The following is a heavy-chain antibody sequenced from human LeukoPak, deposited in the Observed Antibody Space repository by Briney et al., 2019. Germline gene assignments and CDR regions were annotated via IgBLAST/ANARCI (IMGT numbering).Heavy chain of an antibody. CDR1: GYTFNRKY. J-gene: IGHJ4*02. CDR2: ISPSGGST. Sequence: GSVKVFCKAFGYTFNRKYLHGVRQAPGQRPEWMGVISPSGGSTTYAQKFQGRVTLTRDMSTSTAYMELSSLRSEDTAVYYCARTNGSGKWGQGTLVTVSS. CDR3: ARTNGSGK. D-gene: IGHD3-10*01. V-gene: IGHV1-46*02.